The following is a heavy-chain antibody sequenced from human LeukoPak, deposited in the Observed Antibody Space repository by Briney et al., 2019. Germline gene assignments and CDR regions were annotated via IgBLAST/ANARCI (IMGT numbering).Heavy chain of an antibody. CDR1: GGSISSYY. V-gene: IGHV4-59*08. Sequence: PSETLSLTCTVSGGSISSYYWSWIRQPPGKGLEWIGYIYYSGSTNYNPSLKSRVTISVDTSKNQFSLKLSSVTAADTAVYYCARGRRVDAAMLSDWGQGTLVTVSS. CDR3: ARGRRVDAAMLSD. CDR2: IYYSGST. D-gene: IGHD5-18*01. J-gene: IGHJ4*02.